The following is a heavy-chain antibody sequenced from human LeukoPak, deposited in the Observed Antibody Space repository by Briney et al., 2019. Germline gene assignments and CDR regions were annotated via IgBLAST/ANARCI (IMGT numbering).Heavy chain of an antibody. Sequence: PSETLSLTCDVFGGSFTGYYWSWIRQPPGKGLEWIGEINHSGSTNYNSSLKSRVTISVDTSQNQFSLKLTSVTAADTAVYYCALAAACTLSFDHWGQGTLVTVSS. CDR3: ALAAACTLSFDH. D-gene: IGHD6-13*01. CDR1: GGSFTGYY. J-gene: IGHJ4*02. CDR2: INHSGST. V-gene: IGHV4-34*01.